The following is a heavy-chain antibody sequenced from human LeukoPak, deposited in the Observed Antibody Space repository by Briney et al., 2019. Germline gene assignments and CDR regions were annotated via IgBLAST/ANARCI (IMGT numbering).Heavy chain of an antibody. V-gene: IGHV3-30*02. Sequence: GGSLRLSCAASGFNFSSYGMHWVRQAPGKGLEWVTFIRFDGTNKYYADSVKGRFTISRDNSKNILYLQMNSLRGDDAAVYYCAKPASMGATSSAFEFLGQGTMVSVSS. CDR3: AKPASMGATSSAFEF. J-gene: IGHJ3*01. CDR1: GFNFSSYG. D-gene: IGHD3-16*01. CDR2: IRFDGTNK.